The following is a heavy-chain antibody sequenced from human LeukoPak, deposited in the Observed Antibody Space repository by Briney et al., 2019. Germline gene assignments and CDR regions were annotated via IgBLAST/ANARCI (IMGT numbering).Heavy chain of an antibody. CDR2: IHDDGRT. CDR3: AKVLTAAGLDL. V-gene: IGHV4/OR15-8*01. CDR1: GGSMSDSIT. J-gene: IGHJ5*02. Sequence: PSETLSLTCSVSGGSMSDSITWGWVRQPPGKGLEWLANIHDDGRTAPNPSLRSRLTISQDRSKNQFSLKVSPVTAADTAFHYCAKVLTAAGLDLWGQGILVTVSS. D-gene: IGHD6-25*01.